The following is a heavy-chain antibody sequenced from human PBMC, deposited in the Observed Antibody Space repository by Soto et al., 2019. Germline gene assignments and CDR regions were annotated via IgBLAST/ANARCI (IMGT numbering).Heavy chain of an antibody. CDR2: IIPMLGIA. D-gene: IGHD3-10*01. V-gene: IGHV1-69*02. Sequence: QVQLVQSGAEVKKPGSSVKVSCKASGGTFSSYTISWVRQAPGLGLEWMGRIIPMLGIANYAQKFQGRVTSTADKPTSTAYMELSSLRSEDTAVYYCARGAWFGENYGMDVWGQGTTVTVSS. J-gene: IGHJ6*02. CDR3: ARGAWFGENYGMDV. CDR1: GGTFSSYT.